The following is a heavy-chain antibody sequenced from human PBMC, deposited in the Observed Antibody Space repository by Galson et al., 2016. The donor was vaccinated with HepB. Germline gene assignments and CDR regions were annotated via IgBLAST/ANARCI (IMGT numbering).Heavy chain of an antibody. Sequence: RLSCAASGFTFSSYGMHWVRQAPGKGLEWVAVIWYDGSIKYLADSLKGRSTISRDNSKNTLYMQMNSLRAEDTAVYYCARDDFGDSIDYWGRGTLVTVSS. J-gene: IGHJ4*02. V-gene: IGHV3-33*01. D-gene: IGHD4-17*01. CDR3: ARDDFGDSIDY. CDR1: GFTFSSYG. CDR2: IWYDGSIK.